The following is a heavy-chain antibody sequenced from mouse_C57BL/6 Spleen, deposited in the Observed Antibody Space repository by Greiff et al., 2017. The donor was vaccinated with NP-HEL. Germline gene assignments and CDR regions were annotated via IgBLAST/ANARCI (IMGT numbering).Heavy chain of an antibody. CDR3: ARRAYYDSSYWYFDV. V-gene: IGHV8-12*01. Sequence: QVTLKESGPGILQSSQTLSLSCSFSGFSLSTSGMGVSWIRQPSGKGLEWLAHIYWDDDKRYNPSLKSRLTISRDTSRNQVFRKITSVGTADTATYYCARRAYYDSSYWYFDVWGTGTTVTVSS. J-gene: IGHJ1*03. D-gene: IGHD1-1*01. CDR1: GFSLSTSGMG. CDR2: IYWDDDK.